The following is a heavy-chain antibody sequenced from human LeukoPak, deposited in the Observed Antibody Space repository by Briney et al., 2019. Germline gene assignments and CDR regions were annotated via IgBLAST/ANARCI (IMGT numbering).Heavy chain of an antibody. CDR2: INGGYT. V-gene: IGHV3-23*01. CDR1: GFTFSSSA. Sequence: GGSLRLSCAASGFTFSSSAMSWVRQAPGKGLEWVSAINGGYTYYADSVQGRFTISRDNSKSTLCLQMNSLRAEDTAVYYCAKGGKWDVTPFDYWGQGTLVTVSS. CDR3: AKGGKWDVTPFDY. D-gene: IGHD1-26*01. J-gene: IGHJ4*02.